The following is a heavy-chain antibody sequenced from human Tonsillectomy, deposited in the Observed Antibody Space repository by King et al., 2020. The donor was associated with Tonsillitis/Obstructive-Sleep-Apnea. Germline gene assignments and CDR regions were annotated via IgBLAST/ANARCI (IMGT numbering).Heavy chain of an antibody. CDR3: ARREWIDFFLDV. D-gene: IGHD3-3*01. J-gene: IGHJ6*04. Sequence: LQLQESGPGLVKPSETLSLTCTVSGGSISSSSYFWGWIRQPPGKGLEWIGSIYYSGSTYYNPSLKSRVTISVDTSKNQFSLKLSSVTAADTAVYYCARREWIDFFLDVWGKGTTVTVSS. CDR1: GGSISSSSYF. V-gene: IGHV4-39*01. CDR2: IYYSGST.